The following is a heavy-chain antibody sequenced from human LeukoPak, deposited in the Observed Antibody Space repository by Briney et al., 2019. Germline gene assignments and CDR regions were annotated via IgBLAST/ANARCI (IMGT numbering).Heavy chain of an antibody. CDR3: ARDLAYSRLDY. V-gene: IGHV3-7*01. Sequence: GGSLRLSCAVSGLTFSSSWMDWVRQAPGKGLEWVASINPDGNKKYSADSVKGRFTISRDNAENSLYLRKNSLRVEDTAFYYCARDLAYSRLDYWGQGMLVTVSS. CDR1: GLTFSSSW. J-gene: IGHJ4*02. CDR2: INPDGNKK. D-gene: IGHD5-18*01.